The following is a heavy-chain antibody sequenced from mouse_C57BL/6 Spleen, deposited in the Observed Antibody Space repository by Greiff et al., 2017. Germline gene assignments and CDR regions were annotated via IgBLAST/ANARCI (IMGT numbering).Heavy chain of an antibody. V-gene: IGHV5-9-1*02. J-gene: IGHJ4*01. CDR1: GFTFSSYA. CDR2: ISSGGDYI. Sequence: EVKVVESGEGLVKPGGSLKLSCAASGFTFSSYAMSWVRQTPEKRLEWVAYISSGGDYIYSADTVKGRFTISRDNARNTLYLQMSSLKSEDTAMYYCTRGGNGDYAMDYWGQGTSVTVSS. CDR3: TRGGNGDYAMDY. D-gene: IGHD1-1*02.